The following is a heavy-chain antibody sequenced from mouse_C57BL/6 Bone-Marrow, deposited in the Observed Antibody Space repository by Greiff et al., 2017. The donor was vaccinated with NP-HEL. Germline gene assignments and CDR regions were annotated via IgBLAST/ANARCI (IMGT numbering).Heavy chain of an antibody. J-gene: IGHJ4*01. CDR3: TRACDYDGYAMDY. CDR1: GFTFSSYA. CDR2: ISSGGDYI. D-gene: IGHD2-4*01. Sequence: DVMLVESGEGLVKPGGSLKLSCAASGFTFSSYAMSWVRQTPEKRLEWVAYISSGGDYIYYADTVKGRFTISRDNARNTLYLQMSSLKSEDTAMYYCTRACDYDGYAMDYWGQGTTVTVSS. V-gene: IGHV5-9-1*02.